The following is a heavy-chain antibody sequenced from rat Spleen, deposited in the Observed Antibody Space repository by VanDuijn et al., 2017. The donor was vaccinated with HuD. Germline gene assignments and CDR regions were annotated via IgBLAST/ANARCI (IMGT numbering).Heavy chain of an antibody. D-gene: IGHD1-1*01. J-gene: IGHJ2*01. CDR2: ISYGDSSGHSGT. CDR1: GFTFSDYY. V-gene: IGHV5-29*01. CDR3: ARHPDYSNYFDY. Sequence: EVQLVESDGGLVQPGRSLKLSCAASGFTFSDYYMAWVRQAPTKGLEWVATISYGDSSGHSGTYYRDSVKGRFTISRDNTENTLYLQMDSLRSEDTATYYCARHPDYSNYFDYWGQGVMVTVSS.